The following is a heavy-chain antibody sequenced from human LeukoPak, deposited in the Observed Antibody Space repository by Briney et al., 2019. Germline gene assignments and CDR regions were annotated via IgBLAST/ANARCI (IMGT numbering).Heavy chain of an antibody. CDR3: ARGRGTTMVRGVITNYFDL. J-gene: IGHJ2*01. Sequence: ASVKVSCKASGYTFTAHYIHWVRQAPGQGLEWMGWIDPNSGGTNYAQKFLGSVTMTGDTSINTALMELSRLRSDDTAIYYCARGRGTTMVRGVITNYFDLWGRGSLVTVSS. D-gene: IGHD3-10*01. V-gene: IGHV1-2*02. CDR2: IDPNSGGT. CDR1: GYTFTAHY.